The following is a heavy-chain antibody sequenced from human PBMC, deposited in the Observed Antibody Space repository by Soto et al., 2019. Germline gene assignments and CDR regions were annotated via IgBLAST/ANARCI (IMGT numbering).Heavy chain of an antibody. V-gene: IGHV4-34*01. Sequence: SETLSLTCAVYGGSFSGYYWSWIRQPPGKGLEWIGEINHSGSTNYNPSLKSRVTISVDTSKNQFSLKLSSVTAADTAVYYCARCENDGDYFDYWGQGTLVTVSS. J-gene: IGHJ4*02. D-gene: IGHD4-17*01. CDR1: GGSFSGYY. CDR3: ARCENDGDYFDY. CDR2: INHSGST.